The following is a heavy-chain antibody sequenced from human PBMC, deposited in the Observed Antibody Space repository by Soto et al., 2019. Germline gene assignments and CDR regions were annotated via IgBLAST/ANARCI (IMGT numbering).Heavy chain of an antibody. D-gene: IGHD6-19*01. Sequence: QVQLQQWGAGLLKPSETLSLTCAVYGGSFSGYYWSWIRQPPGKGLEWIGEINHSGRTNYNPSLKSRVTISVDTSKNQFSLKLSSVTAADTAVYYCASAGYSSGWWVDYWGQGTLVTVSS. CDR1: GGSFSGYY. CDR2: INHSGRT. V-gene: IGHV4-34*01. J-gene: IGHJ4*02. CDR3: ASAGYSSGWWVDY.